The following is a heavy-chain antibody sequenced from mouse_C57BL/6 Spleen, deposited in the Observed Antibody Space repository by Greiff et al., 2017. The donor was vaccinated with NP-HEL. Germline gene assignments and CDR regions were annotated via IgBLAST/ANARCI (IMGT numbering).Heavy chain of an antibody. CDR3: ARGAHYGSSSYYFDY. CDR2: IDPSDSYT. V-gene: IGHV1-69*01. Sequence: QVQLQQPGAELVMPGASVKLSCKASGYTFTSYWMHWVKQRPGQGLEWIGEIDPSDSYTNYNQKFKGKSTLTVDKSSSTAYMQLSSLTSEDSAVYYCARGAHYGSSSYYFDYWGQGTTLTVSS. CDR1: GYTFTSYW. D-gene: IGHD1-1*01. J-gene: IGHJ2*01.